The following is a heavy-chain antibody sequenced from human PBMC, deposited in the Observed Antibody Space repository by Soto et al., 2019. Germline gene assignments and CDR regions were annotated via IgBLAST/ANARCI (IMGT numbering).Heavy chain of an antibody. V-gene: IGHV4-31*03. J-gene: IGHJ4*02. CDR3: ARAIAVAFDY. CDR1: GGSISSGGYY. CDR2: IYYSGST. D-gene: IGHD6-19*01. Sequence: SETLSLTYTVSGGSISSGGYYWSWFRQHPGKGLEWIGYIYYSGSTYYNPSLKSRVTISVDTSKNQFSLKLSSVTAADTAVYYCARAIAVAFDYWGQGTLVTVSS.